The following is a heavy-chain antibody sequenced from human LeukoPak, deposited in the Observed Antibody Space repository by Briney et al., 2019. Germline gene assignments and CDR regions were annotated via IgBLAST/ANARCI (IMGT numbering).Heavy chain of an antibody. CDR2: MYHSGST. CDR3: ARRPKQPGFWSGYVDY. J-gene: IGHJ4*02. V-gene: IGHV4-38-2*01. D-gene: IGHD3-3*01. CDR1: GYSISSGYY. Sequence: SETLSLTCAVSGYSISSGYYWGWIRQPPGKGLEWIGSMYHSGSTYYNPSLESRVTISIDTSKNQFSLKLTSVTAADTAIYYCARRPKQPGFWSGYVDYWGLGALVTVSS.